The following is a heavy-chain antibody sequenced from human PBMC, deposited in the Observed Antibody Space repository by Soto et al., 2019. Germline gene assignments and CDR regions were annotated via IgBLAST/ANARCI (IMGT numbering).Heavy chain of an antibody. V-gene: IGHV1-69*01. Sequence: QVHLVQSGAEVKRPGSSVKVSCQAPGGTFSTYAMAWVRQAPGQCLEWMGAMIPVFDTTSSNPRFRDSLSITADDVTSTALMDLSGLTSEDSAIYYCATAAFRGTSIQQFENWGQGTRVTVSP. CDR2: MIPVFDTT. CDR1: GGTFSTYA. D-gene: IGHD1-1*01. J-gene: IGHJ4*02. CDR3: ATAAFRGTSIQQFEN.